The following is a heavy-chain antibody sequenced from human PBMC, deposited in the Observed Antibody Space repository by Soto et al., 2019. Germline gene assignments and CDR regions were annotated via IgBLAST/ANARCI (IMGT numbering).Heavy chain of an antibody. J-gene: IGHJ5*02. D-gene: IGHD1-20*01. V-gene: IGHV4-30-4*01. CDR2: ILYGGST. CDR1: GDSLRSGEYY. Sequence: QVQLQESGPGLMKPSQTLSLTCSVSGDSLRSGEYYWTWIRQSPGKGLEWIGFILYGGSTKYNPSLGSRLTMSVDRSKNQFSLRLSSVTAADTAVYFCARGWDTRITGTTTWFDPWGPGTLVTVSS. CDR3: ARGWDTRITGTTTWFDP.